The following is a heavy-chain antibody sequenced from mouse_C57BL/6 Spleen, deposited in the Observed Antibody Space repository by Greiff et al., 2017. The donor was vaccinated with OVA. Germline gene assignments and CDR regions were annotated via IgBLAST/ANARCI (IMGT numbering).Heavy chain of an antibody. CDR2: IYPSDSET. V-gene: IGHV1-61*01. J-gene: IGHJ3*01. CDR3: ARGYYGSSPFAY. CDR1: GYTFTSYW. Sequence: QVQLQQPGAELVRPGSSVKLSCKASGYTFTSYWMDWVQQRPGQGLEWIGNIYPSDSETHYNQKFKDKATLTVDKSSSTAYMQLSSLTSEDSAVYYCARGYYGSSPFAYWGQGTLVTVSA. D-gene: IGHD1-1*01.